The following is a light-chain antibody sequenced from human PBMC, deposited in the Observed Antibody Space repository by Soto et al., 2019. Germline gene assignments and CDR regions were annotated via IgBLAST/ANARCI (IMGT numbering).Light chain of an antibody. CDR3: SSFTSAYTFV. V-gene: IGLV2-18*02. J-gene: IGLJ1*01. Sequence: QSALTQPPSVSGSPGQSVTISCTGTSSDVGSYNRLSWYQQPPGTAPKLIMYEVNTRPSGVSDRFSGSKSGNTASLTISGLQTQDEADYYCSSFTSAYTFVFGTGTKVTVL. CDR2: EVN. CDR1: SSDVGSYNR.